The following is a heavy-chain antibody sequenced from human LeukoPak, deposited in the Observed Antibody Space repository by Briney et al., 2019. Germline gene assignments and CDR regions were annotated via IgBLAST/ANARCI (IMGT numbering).Heavy chain of an antibody. D-gene: IGHD3-16*01. J-gene: IGHJ4*02. Sequence: GGSLRLSCAASGFTFSDSYMSWIRQAPGKGLEWVSYITSGGGDIHYSDSTRGRFSISRDNAKNSLYLQMNSLRAEDTAVYYCARTVAGAYRAYFDNWGQGILVTVSS. CDR2: ITSGGGDI. CDR1: GFTFSDSY. V-gene: IGHV3-11*01. CDR3: ARTVAGAYRAYFDN.